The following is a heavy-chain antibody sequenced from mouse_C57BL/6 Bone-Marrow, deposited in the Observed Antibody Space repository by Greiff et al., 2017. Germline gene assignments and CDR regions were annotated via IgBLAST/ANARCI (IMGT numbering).Heavy chain of an antibody. CDR1: GFTFSSYG. V-gene: IGHV5-6*02. J-gene: IGHJ3*01. CDR3: ARRWSPWFAY. Sequence: EVMLVESGGDLVKPGGSLKLSCAASGFTFSSYGMSWVRQTPDKRLEWVATISSGGSYTYYPDSVKGRFTISRDNAKNTLYLQMSSLKSEDTAMYYCARRWSPWFAYWGQGTLVTVSA. CDR2: ISSGGSYT.